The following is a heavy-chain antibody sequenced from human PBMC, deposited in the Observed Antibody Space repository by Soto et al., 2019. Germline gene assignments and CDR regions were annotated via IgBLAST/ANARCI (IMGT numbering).Heavy chain of an antibody. D-gene: IGHD3-22*01. J-gene: IGHJ4*02. CDR1: GYSFAGYW. V-gene: IGHV5-10-1*01. CDR3: ARQVYDSDTGPNFQYYFES. Sequence: GESLKISCKGSGYSFAGYWITWVRQKPGKGLEWMGRIDPSDSQTYYSPSFRGHVTISVTKSITTVFLQWSSLRASDTAMYYCARQVYDSDTGPNFQYYFESWGQGTPVTVSS. CDR2: IDPSDSQT.